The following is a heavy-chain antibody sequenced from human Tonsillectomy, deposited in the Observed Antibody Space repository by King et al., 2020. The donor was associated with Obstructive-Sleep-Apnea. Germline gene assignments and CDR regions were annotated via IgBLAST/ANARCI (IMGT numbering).Heavy chain of an antibody. V-gene: IGHV3-66*01. CDR1: GFTVSSNY. CDR2: IYSGGST. Sequence: QLVQSGGGLVQPGGSLRLSCAASGFTVSSNYMSWVRQAPGKGLEWVSVIYSGGSTYYADSVKGRFTISRDNSKNTLYLQMNSLRAEDTAVYYFARVGLHSDYDHFCREYYFDFWGQGTLVTVSS. J-gene: IGHJ4*02. D-gene: IGHD5-12*01. CDR3: ARVGLHSDYDHFCREYYFDF.